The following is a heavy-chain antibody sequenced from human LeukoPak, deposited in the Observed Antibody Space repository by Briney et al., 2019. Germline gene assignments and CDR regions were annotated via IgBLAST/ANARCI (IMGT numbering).Heavy chain of an antibody. CDR1: GYTFTGYY. Sequence: ASVKVSCKASGYTFTGYYMHWVRQAPGQGLEWMGRINPNSGGTNYAQKFQGRVTMTRDMSTSTVYMELSSLRSEDTAVYYCARAFSSSWYVQAYYFDYWGQRTLVTVSS. CDR3: ARAFSSSWYVQAYYFDY. V-gene: IGHV1-2*02. CDR2: INPNSGGT. J-gene: IGHJ4*02. D-gene: IGHD6-13*01.